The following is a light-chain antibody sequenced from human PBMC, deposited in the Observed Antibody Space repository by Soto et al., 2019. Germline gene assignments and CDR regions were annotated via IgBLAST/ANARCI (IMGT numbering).Light chain of an antibody. Sequence: DTVVSRSPVPLPVTPGERLXIFCGSRRKLLHSNGYDYLXXSLQKXGXPPKXXXALXSNLASGGPDRFSGSGSVTDFTPKISRVEAADVGVYYCMQALHTTRTFGQGTKVDIK. CDR1: RKLLHSNGYDY. J-gene: IGKJ1*01. V-gene: IGKV2-28*01. CDR2: LXS. CDR3: MQALHTTRT.